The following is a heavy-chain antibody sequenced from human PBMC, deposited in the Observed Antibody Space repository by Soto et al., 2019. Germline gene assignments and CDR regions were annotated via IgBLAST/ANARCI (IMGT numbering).Heavy chain of an antibody. CDR2: IYHSGST. V-gene: IGHV4-4*02. D-gene: IGHD1-7*01. J-gene: IGHJ4*02. Sequence: QVQLQESGPGLVNPSVTLSLTCAVSGGSISSDNWWRWVRQPPGKGLEWIVDIYHSGSTNYDSSLRGRVTISIDTSKTQFSLNLSSVTAADTAVYYCAGTPHYWGQGTLVTVSS. CDR1: GGSISSDNW. CDR3: AGTPHY.